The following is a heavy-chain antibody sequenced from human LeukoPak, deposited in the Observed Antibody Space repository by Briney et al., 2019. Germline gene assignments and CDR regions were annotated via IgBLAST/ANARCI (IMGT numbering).Heavy chain of an antibody. CDR3: ARDLYCSGGSCDSGGPYYFDF. V-gene: IGHV4-4*07. CDR1: GGSISTSY. D-gene: IGHD2-15*01. CDR2: MYMSGSS. J-gene: IGHJ4*02. Sequence: SETLSLTCTVSGGSISTSYWSWIRQPAGKGLEWIGRMYMSGSSDYNPSLESRVTMSVDTSKNQFSLKVSSVTAADTAMYYCARDLYCSGGSCDSGGPYYFDFWGQGTLVTVSS.